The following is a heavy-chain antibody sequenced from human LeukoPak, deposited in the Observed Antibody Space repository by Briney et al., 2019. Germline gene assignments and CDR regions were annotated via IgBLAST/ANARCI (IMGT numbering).Heavy chain of an antibody. CDR1: GFTVSSNY. J-gene: IGHJ4*02. V-gene: IGHV3-53*01. CDR2: IYSGGST. Sequence: GGSLRLSCAASGFTVSSNYMSWVRQAPGKGLEWVSVIYSGGSTYYADSVKGRFTISRDNTKNTLYLQMNRLRAEDTAVYYCARDTVYDSSGYYYDYGGQGTLVTVSS. CDR3: ARDTVYDSSGYYYDY. D-gene: IGHD3-22*01.